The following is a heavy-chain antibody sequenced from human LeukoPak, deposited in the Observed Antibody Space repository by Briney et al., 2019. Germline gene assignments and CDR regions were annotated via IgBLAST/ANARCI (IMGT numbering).Heavy chain of an antibody. D-gene: IGHD3-22*01. CDR3: ARPPIHYYDSSGYYSTHFDY. CDR2: TSSSDAGK. Sequence: PGGSLRLSCTVSGFSLSSYALSWVRRAPGKGLEWVSATSSSDAGKYYADSVKGRFTISRDNSKNTLYLQMNSLRAEDTAVYYCARPPIHYYDSSGYYSTHFDYWGQGTLVTVSS. J-gene: IGHJ4*02. CDR1: GFSLSSYA. V-gene: IGHV3-23*01.